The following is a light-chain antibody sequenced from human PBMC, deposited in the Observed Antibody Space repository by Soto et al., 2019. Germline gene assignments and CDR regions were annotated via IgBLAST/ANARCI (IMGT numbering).Light chain of an antibody. V-gene: IGLV2-14*01. CDR3: TSYTTSGTTYVV. Sequence: QSVLTQPASVSGSPGQSITISCTGTSSDVGGYNYVSWYQQHPGKAPKLMIFEVNTRPSGVSNRFSGSESGNTASLTISGLQTEDEADYYCTSYTTSGTTYVVFGGGTQLTVL. J-gene: IGLJ2*01. CDR2: EVN. CDR1: SSDVGGYNY.